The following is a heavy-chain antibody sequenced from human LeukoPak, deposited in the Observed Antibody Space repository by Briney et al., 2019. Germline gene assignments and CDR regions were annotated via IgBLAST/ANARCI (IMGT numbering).Heavy chain of an antibody. J-gene: IGHJ3*02. D-gene: IGHD6-13*01. CDR2: IYYGGSA. CDR1: GGSISNIDYF. Sequence: PSETLSLTCTVSGGSISNIDYFWNWIRQPPGKGLEWIGYIYYGGSAYSNPSLKSRVTISLDTSNNQFSLSLSSVTAADTAVYYCARDIRSSWYDPMTFDIWGQGTMVTVSS. V-gene: IGHV4-30-4*08. CDR3: ARDIRSSWYDPMTFDI.